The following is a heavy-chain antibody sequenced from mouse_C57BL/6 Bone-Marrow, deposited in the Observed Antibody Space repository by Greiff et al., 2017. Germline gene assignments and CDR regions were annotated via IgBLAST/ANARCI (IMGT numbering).Heavy chain of an antibody. Sequence: EVQLQQSGPELVKPGASVKIPCKASGYTFTDYNMDWVKQSHGKSLEWIGDINPNNGGTIYNQKFKGKATLTVDKSSSTAYMELRSLTSEDTAVYYGARGYGSRGAHAMDYWGQGTSVTVSS. J-gene: IGHJ4*01. CDR3: ARGYGSRGAHAMDY. CDR1: GYTFTDYN. CDR2: INPNNGGT. V-gene: IGHV1-18*01. D-gene: IGHD1-1*01.